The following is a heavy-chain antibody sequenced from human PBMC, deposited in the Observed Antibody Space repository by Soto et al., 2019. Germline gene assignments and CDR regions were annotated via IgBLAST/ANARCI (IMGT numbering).Heavy chain of an antibody. V-gene: IGHV4-31*03. J-gene: IGHJ4*02. D-gene: IGHD3-22*01. CDR2: IYSTEST. CDR1: GGSISSCSYY. Sequence: PSETLSLTCTVSGGSISSCSYYWTWIRQHPGKGLEWIGHIYSTESTNYNPSLKSRLTISVDMSASQFSLKLSSVTVADTAVYYCARSDSSTKTRYYFDRWGQGTLVTVSS. CDR3: ARSDSSTKTRYYFDR.